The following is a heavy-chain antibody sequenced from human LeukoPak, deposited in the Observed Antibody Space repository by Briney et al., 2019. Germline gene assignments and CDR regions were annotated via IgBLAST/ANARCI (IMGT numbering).Heavy chain of an antibody. CDR2: IYSGGST. Sequence: AGGSLRLSCAASGFTFSSYSMNWVRQAPGKGLEWVSVIYSGGSTYYADSVKGRFTVSRDNSKNTLFLQMNSLRAEDTAVYYCAKDGGLWVSAHWGDSWGRGTLVTVSS. CDR3: AKDGGLWVSAHWGDS. D-gene: IGHD7-27*01. CDR1: GFTFSSYS. V-gene: IGHV3-23*03. J-gene: IGHJ4*02.